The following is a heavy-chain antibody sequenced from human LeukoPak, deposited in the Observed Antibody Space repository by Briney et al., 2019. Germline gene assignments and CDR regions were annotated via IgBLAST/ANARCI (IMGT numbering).Heavy chain of an antibody. CDR3: ARVSGYYYYYYYGMDV. V-gene: IGHV3-30-3*01. CDR1: GFTFSSYA. D-gene: IGHD3-22*01. CDR2: ISYDGSNK. Sequence: GGSLRLSCAASGFTFSSYAMHWVRQAPGKGLEWVAVISYDGSNKYYADSVKGRSTISRDNSKNTLYLQMNRLRAEDTAVYYCARVSGYYYYYYYGMDVWGQGTTVTVSS. J-gene: IGHJ6*02.